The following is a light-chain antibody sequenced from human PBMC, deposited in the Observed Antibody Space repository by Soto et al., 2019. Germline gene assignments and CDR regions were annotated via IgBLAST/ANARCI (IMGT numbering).Light chain of an antibody. CDR1: QGIRND. V-gene: IGKV1-6*01. J-gene: IGKJ5*01. Sequence: AIQMTQSPSSLSASVGDRGTSTCRASQGIRNDLGWYQQKPGKAPKLLIYAASSLHSGVPSRFSGSGSGTDFTLTISSLQPEDFATYYCLQDYNYPITFGQGTKLDIK. CDR2: AAS. CDR3: LQDYNYPIT.